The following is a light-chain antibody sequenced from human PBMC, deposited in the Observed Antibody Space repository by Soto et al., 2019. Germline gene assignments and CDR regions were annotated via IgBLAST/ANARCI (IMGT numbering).Light chain of an antibody. CDR3: QQYNNWPPIT. Sequence: IQMTQSPATRSVSPGERATLSCRASQSVRSNLAWYQQKSGQAPRLLIYGASTRATGIPARFSGSGSGTEFSRTISSLQSEDFAVYYCQQYNNWPPITFGQGTRLEIK. J-gene: IGKJ5*01. CDR1: QSVRSN. CDR2: GAS. V-gene: IGKV3-15*01.